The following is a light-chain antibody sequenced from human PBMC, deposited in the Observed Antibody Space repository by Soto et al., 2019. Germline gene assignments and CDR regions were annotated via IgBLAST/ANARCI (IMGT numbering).Light chain of an antibody. J-gene: IGLJ1*01. V-gene: IGLV1-44*01. CDR2: NND. Sequence: QSVLTQPPSASGTPGQRVTISCSGGDSNIGPNTVNWYRQVPGTAPKLLIHNNDQRPSGVPDRISGSKSGTSASLAISGLHSDDEADYYCAAWDDSMNAYVFGIGTTVTVL. CDR1: DSNIGPNT. CDR3: AAWDDSMNAYV.